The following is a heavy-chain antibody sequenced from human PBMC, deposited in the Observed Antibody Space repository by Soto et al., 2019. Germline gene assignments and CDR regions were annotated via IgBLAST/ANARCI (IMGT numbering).Heavy chain of an antibody. CDR3: ARDSSVVVPAGYMDV. CDR1: VFTFSSYG. V-gene: IGHV3-33*01. CDR2: IWYDGSNK. J-gene: IGHJ6*03. D-gene: IGHD2-2*01. Sequence: PGGSLRLSCAASVFTFSSYGMHWVRQAPGKGLEWVAVIWYDGSNKYYADSVKGRFTISRDNSKNTLYLQMNSLRAEDTAVYYCARDSSVVVPAGYMDVWGKGTTVTVSS.